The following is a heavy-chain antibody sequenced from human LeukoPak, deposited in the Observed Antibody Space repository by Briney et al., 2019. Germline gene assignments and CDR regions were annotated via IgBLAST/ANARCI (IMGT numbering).Heavy chain of an antibody. V-gene: IGHV3-30*09. Sequence: PGRSLRLSCVVSGFTFSSYAMHWVRQAPGKGLEWVAVLSYDGRKNYYADSVKGRFAISRDNSKNTLYLQMNGLRPEDTAVYYCARGLYCSFTTRQIEDNWFDPWGQGTLVTVSS. CDR1: GFTFSSYA. CDR2: LSYDGRKN. D-gene: IGHD2-15*01. J-gene: IGHJ5*02. CDR3: ARGLYCSFTTRQIEDNWFDP.